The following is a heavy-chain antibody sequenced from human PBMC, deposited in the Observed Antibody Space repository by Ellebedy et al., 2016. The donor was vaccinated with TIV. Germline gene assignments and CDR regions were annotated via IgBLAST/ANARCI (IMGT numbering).Heavy chain of an antibody. CDR1: GFTFSSYG. J-gene: IGHJ4*02. CDR3: AKDWAMGY. D-gene: IGHD5-18*01. CDR2: ISYDGSNK. V-gene: IGHV3-30*18. Sequence: GESLKISCAASGFTFSSYGMHWVRQAPGKGLEWVAVISYDGSNKYYADSVKGRFTISRDNSKNTLYLQMNGLRAEDTAVYYCAKDWAMGYWGQGTLVTVSS.